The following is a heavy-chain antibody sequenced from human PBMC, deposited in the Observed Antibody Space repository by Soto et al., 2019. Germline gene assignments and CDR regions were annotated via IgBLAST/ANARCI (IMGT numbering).Heavy chain of an antibody. CDR1: GDSVSSNSAA. D-gene: IGHD3-22*01. CDR3: ARSGPGGYIDY. CDR2: TYYRSKWYN. Sequence: PTQTHSLTCAISGDSVSSNSAAWNLIKQSPSRGLEWLGRTYYRSKWYNHYAVSVKSRITVNPDTSKNQFSLQLNSVTPEDTAVYYCARSGPGGYIDYWGQGTLVTVSS. J-gene: IGHJ4*02. V-gene: IGHV6-1*01.